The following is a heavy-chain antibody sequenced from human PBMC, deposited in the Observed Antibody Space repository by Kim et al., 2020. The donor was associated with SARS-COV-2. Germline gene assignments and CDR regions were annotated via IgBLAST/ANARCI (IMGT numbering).Heavy chain of an antibody. Sequence: GRSLRLSCAASGFTFSSYGMHWVRQAPGKGLEWVAVISYDGSNKYYADSVKGRFTISRDNSKNTLYLQMNSLRAEDTAVYYCARVGLRYFDWLLPDYWDQGTLVTVSS. CDR1: GFTFSSYG. J-gene: IGHJ4*02. CDR3: ARVGLRYFDWLLPDY. CDR2: ISYDGSNK. V-gene: IGHV3-33*05. D-gene: IGHD3-9*01.